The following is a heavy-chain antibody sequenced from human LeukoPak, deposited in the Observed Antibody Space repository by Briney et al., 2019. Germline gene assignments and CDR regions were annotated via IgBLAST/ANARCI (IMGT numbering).Heavy chain of an antibody. D-gene: IGHD6-13*01. CDR2: ISSSGSTI. CDR3: ARETGGISRSWRPKTYYFDY. V-gene: IGHV3-48*03. Sequence: GGSLRLSCAASGFTFSSYEMNWVRQAPGKGLEWVSYISSSGSTIYYADSVKGRFTISRDNAKNSLYLQMNSLRAEDTAVYYCARETGGISRSWRPKTYYFDYWGQGTLVTVSS. CDR1: GFTFSSYE. J-gene: IGHJ4*02.